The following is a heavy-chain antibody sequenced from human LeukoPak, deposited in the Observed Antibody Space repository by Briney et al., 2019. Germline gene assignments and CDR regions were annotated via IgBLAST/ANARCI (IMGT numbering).Heavy chain of an antibody. CDR1: GFTFSICA. D-gene: IGHD1-26*01. CDR3: AKANSGSYLDYFDS. Sequence: GGSLRLSCAASGFTFSICAMSWVRQAPGGGLEWVSTISHTGGSTHYADSVKGRFTISRDNSENTGYLQVNTVRADDTAVYYCAKANSGSYLDYFDSWGQGTLVTVSS. J-gene: IGHJ4*02. CDR2: ISHTGGST. V-gene: IGHV3-23*01.